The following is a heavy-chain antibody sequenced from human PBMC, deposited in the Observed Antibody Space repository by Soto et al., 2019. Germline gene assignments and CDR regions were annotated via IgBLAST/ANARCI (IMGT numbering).Heavy chain of an antibody. CDR2: IYTTRSP. J-gene: IGHJ5*02. CDR3: ARSPAYGDYANLDT. CDR1: ADSVSKFY. Sequence: SEPPSLSCTVSADSVSKFYWNWIRQPAGKGLEWIGRIYTTRSPNYHPPLKSRVTMSVDTSKNQFSLKLNLTSVTAADTAVYYCARSPAYGDYANLDTWGEGTLV. V-gene: IGHV4-4*07. D-gene: IGHD4-17*01.